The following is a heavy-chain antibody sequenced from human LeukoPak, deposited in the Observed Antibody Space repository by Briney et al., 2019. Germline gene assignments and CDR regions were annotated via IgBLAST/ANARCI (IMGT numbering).Heavy chain of an antibody. V-gene: IGHV4-4*09. Sequence: PSETLSLTCTVSGGSISSYYWSWIRQPPGKGLEWIGYIYTSGSTNYNPSLKSRVTISVDTTKDQFSLKLSSVTAADTAVHYCARLGAPYLEWLSYYYYYYYMDVWGKGTTVTVSS. D-gene: IGHD3-3*01. CDR1: GGSISSYY. CDR3: ARLGAPYLEWLSYYYYYYYMDV. J-gene: IGHJ6*03. CDR2: IYTSGST.